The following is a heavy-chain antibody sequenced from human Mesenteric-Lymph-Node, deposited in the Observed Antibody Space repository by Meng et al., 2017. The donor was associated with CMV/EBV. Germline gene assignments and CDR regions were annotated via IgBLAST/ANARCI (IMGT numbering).Heavy chain of an antibody. D-gene: IGHD3-16*01. Sequence: ASVKVSCKASGYTFTTYGISWVRQAPGQGLEWMGWISAYIGNTNYAQRFQGRVTMTTDTSTSTPYMELRSLRSDDTAVYYCARGGGRVPGYYFDYWGQGTLVTVSS. CDR1: GYTFTTYG. CDR2: ISAYIGNT. V-gene: IGHV1-18*01. CDR3: ARGGGRVPGYYFDY. J-gene: IGHJ4*02.